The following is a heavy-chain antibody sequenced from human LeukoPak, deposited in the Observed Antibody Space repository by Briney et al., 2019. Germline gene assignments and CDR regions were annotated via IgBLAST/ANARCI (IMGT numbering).Heavy chain of an antibody. D-gene: IGHD3-9*01. CDR3: ARDTDILTGFDY. V-gene: IGHV3-21*01. CDR2: ISSSSSYI. J-gene: IGHJ4*02. CDR1: GFTFSSYS. Sequence: PGGSLRLSCAASGFTFSSYSMNWVRQAPGKGLEWVSSISSSSSYIYYADSVKGRFTISRDNAKNPLYLQMNSLRAEDTAVYYCARDTDILTGFDYWGQGTLVTVSS.